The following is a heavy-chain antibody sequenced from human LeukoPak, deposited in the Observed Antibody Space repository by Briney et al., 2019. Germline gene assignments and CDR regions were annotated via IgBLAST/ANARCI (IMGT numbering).Heavy chain of an antibody. D-gene: IGHD6-13*01. CDR3: ARVLPPLGVAAAGFNWFDP. Sequence: PSETLSLTCTVSGYSITSGYYWGWIRQPPGKGLEWIGTIYHSGSTYYNPSLKRRVTISVDTSKNQFSLKLSSVTAADTAVYYCARVLPPLGVAAAGFNWFDPWGQGTLVTVSS. CDR2: IYHSGST. V-gene: IGHV4-38-2*02. CDR1: GYSITSGYY. J-gene: IGHJ5*02.